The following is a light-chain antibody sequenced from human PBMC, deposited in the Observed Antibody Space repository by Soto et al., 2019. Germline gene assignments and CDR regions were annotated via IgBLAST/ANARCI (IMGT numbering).Light chain of an antibody. Sequence: QSVLTQPPSVSEAPRQRVTISCSGSSSNVGNNAVNWYQQLPGKAPKLLVYNDDQLASGVSDRISGSKSGTSASLAISGLQSDDEADYYCAAWDDSLTGPVFGGGTKVTVL. J-gene: IGLJ2*01. CDR1: SSNVGNNA. CDR2: NDD. CDR3: AAWDDSLTGPV. V-gene: IGLV1-36*01.